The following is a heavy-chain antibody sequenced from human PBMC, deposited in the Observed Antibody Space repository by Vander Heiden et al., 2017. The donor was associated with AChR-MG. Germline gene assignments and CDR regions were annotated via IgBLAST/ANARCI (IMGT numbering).Heavy chain of an antibody. V-gene: IGHV1-69*01. Sequence: QVQLVQSGAEVKKPGSSVKVSCKASGGTFSSYAISWVRQAPGQGLEWMGGITPIFGTANYAQKFQGRVTITADESTSTAYMELSSLRSEDTAVYYCARRVLSIAARQEVYYYYYMDVWGKGTTVTVSS. J-gene: IGHJ6*03. CDR2: ITPIFGTA. CDR3: ARRVLSIAARQEVYYYYYMDV. D-gene: IGHD6-6*01. CDR1: GGTFSSYA.